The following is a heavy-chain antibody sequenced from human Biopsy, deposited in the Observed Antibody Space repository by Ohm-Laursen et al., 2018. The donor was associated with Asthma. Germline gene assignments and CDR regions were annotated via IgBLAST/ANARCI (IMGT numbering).Heavy chain of an antibody. Sequence: ASVKVSCKASGYNFISFAIHWVRQAPGQRLEWMGWVNTGNGDTKYSQKFQGRVTITRDTSASTAYMELRSLRSEDTATYYCARTYYDFLTGQVKDVFGVWGQGTIVTVSS. J-gene: IGHJ3*01. CDR3: ARTYYDFLTGQVKDVFGV. CDR1: GYNFISFA. D-gene: IGHD3-9*01. V-gene: IGHV1-3*04. CDR2: VNTGNGDT.